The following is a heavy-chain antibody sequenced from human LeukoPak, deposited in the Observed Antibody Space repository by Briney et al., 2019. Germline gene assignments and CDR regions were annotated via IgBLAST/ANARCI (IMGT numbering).Heavy chain of an antibody. V-gene: IGHV3-33*08. J-gene: IGHJ4*02. D-gene: IGHD2-15*01. CDR2: IWYDGSKE. Sequence: PGRSLRLSCAASGFTFSSYAMHWVRQAPGKGLEWVAVIWYDGSKEYLADSVKGRFTISRDNSKNTVYLQMNSLKTEDTAVYYCARVIGWSLFDCWGQGTLVTVSS. CDR3: ARVIGWSLFDC. CDR1: GFTFSSYA.